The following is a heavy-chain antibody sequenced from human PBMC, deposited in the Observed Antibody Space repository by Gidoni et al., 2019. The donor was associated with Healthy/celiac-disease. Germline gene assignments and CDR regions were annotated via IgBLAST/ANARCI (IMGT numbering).Heavy chain of an antibody. V-gene: IGHV3-33*01. CDR1: GFTFSSYG. CDR3: ARDDAYGSGSFFIYYYYGMDV. J-gene: IGHJ6*02. CDR2: IWYDGSNK. Sequence: QVQLVESGGGVVQPGRSLRLSCAASGFTFSSYGMHWVRQAPGKGLEWVAVIWYDGSNKYYADSVKGRFTISRDNSKNTLYLQMNSLRAEDTAVYYCARDDAYGSGSFFIYYYYGMDVWGQGTTVTVSS. D-gene: IGHD3-10*01.